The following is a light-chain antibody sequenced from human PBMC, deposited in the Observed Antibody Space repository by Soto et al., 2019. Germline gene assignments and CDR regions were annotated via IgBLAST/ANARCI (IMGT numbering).Light chain of an antibody. CDR2: SAS. CDR3: QKCKVAPFT. CDR1: QALSNY. V-gene: IGKV1-9*01. Sequence: IQLTQSPSVLSASVGDTVTITCRASQALSNYLAWYQQKPGKAPDLLIYSASTLQSGVPSRFSGSGSGTDFTLTISSLQPEDVATYYCQKCKVAPFTFGGGTRLEIK. J-gene: IGKJ5*01.